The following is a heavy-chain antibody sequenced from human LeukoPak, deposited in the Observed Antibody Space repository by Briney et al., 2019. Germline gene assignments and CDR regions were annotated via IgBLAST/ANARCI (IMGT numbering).Heavy chain of an antibody. D-gene: IGHD2-15*01. CDR2: IYYSGST. CDR3: ARQECSGASCFPFDY. Sequence: PSETLSLTCAVYGGSFSGYYWSWMRQPPGKGLEWIGYIYYSGSTNYNPSLKSRVTISIDTSKNQFSLKLSVTAADTAVYYCARQECSGASCFPFDYWGQGSLVTVSP. CDR1: GGSFSGYY. V-gene: IGHV4-59*08. J-gene: IGHJ4*02.